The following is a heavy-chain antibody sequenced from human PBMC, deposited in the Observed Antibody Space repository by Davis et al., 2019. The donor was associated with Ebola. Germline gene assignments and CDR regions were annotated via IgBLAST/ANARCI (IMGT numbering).Heavy chain of an antibody. Sequence: PGGSLRLSCAVSGGSISSSNWWSWVRQPPGKGLEWTGEIYHSGSINYNPSLKSRVTISVDKSKNQFSLKLNSVTATDTAVYYCARDRGTYGGQRTHYYYYGMDVWGQGTTVTVSS. J-gene: IGHJ6*02. CDR1: GGSISSSNW. CDR3: ARDRGTYGGQRTHYYYYGMDV. D-gene: IGHD4-23*01. CDR2: IYHSGSI. V-gene: IGHV4-4*02.